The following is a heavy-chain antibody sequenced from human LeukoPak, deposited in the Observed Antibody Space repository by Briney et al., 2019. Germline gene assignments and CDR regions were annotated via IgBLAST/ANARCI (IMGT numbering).Heavy chain of an antibody. V-gene: IGHV4-31*03. CDR3: ARGGLMTTYYYDSSGLGDFDY. Sequence: PSETLSLTCTVSGGSVSSGSYYWSWIRQHPGKGLEWIGYIYYSGSTYYNPSLKSRVTISVDTSKNQFSLKLSSVTAADTAVYYCARGGLMTTYYYDSSGLGDFDYWGQGTLVTVSS. CDR1: GGSVSSGSYY. J-gene: IGHJ4*02. CDR2: IYYSGST. D-gene: IGHD3-22*01.